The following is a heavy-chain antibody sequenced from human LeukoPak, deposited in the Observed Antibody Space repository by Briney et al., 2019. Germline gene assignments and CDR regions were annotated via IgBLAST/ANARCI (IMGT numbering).Heavy chain of an antibody. J-gene: IGHJ4*02. D-gene: IGHD5-18*01. CDR3: ARDSHAPDIDVVSCYFDS. V-gene: IGHV3-30*04. Sequence: GGSLRLSCAASGFTFSSYAMHWVRQAPGKGLEWVAVISFDGSNKYYADSVKGRFTISRDNSKNTLYLQTNSLRAEDTAVYYCARDSHAPDIDVVSCYFDSWGQGTLVTVSS. CDR2: ISFDGSNK. CDR1: GFTFSSYA.